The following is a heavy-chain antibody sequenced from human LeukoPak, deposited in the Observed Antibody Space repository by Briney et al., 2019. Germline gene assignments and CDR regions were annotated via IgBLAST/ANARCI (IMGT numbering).Heavy chain of an antibody. CDR2: ISYDGSNK. J-gene: IGHJ6*04. CDR1: GFTFSSYG. V-gene: IGHV3-30*18. Sequence: PGGSLRLSCAASGFTFSSYGMHWVRQAPGKGLEWVAVISYDGSNKYYADSVKGRFTISRDNSKNTLYLQMNSLRAEDTAVYYCAKGPRSCSGGTCYIHGMDVWGKGTTVTVSS. D-gene: IGHD2-15*01. CDR3: AKGPRSCSGGTCYIHGMDV.